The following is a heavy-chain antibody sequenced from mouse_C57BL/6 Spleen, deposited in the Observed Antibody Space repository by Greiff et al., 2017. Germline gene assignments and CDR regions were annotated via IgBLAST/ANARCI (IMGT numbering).Heavy chain of an antibody. CDR2: ISDGGSST. CDR3: ARSRGGDYFDY. CDR1: GFTFSSYA. V-gene: IGHV5-4*01. Sequence: EVQRVESGGGLVKPGGSLKLSCAASGFTFSSYAMSWVRQTPEKRLEWVATISDGGSSTYYPDNVKGRFTISRDNAKNNLYLQMSSLKSEDTAKYYCARSRGGDYFDYWGQGTTLTVSS. J-gene: IGHJ2*01.